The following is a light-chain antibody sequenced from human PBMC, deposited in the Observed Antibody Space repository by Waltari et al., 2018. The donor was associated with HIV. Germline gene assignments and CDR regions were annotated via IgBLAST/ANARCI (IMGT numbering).Light chain of an antibody. J-gene: IGLJ1*01. V-gene: IGLV2-14*01. CDR2: EVS. Sequence: QSTLTQPVSVSGFPGQSITISCTGTSSDVFTYNYVSWYQQHPDRAPKLMIYEVSNRPSGVSNRFSGSKSGNTASLTISGLQAEDEADYYCSSYTRSSTYVFGTGTKVTVL. CDR1: SSDVFTYNY. CDR3: SSYTRSSTYV.